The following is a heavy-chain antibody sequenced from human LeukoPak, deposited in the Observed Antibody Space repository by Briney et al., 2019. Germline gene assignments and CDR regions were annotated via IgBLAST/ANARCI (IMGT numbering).Heavy chain of an antibody. D-gene: IGHD3-22*01. J-gene: IGHJ2*01. CDR2: IIPMVGTA. CDR1: GGTLSDYA. CDR3: APTSNFYDSSGPWGYFDL. V-gene: IGHV1-69*13. Sequence: ASVKVSCKASGGTLSDYAISWVRQAPGQGLEWMGGIIPMVGTANYGQKFAGRVTIIADESTNTAHMELSGLRSEDTAVYYCAPTSNFYDSSGPWGYFDLWGRGTLVTVSS.